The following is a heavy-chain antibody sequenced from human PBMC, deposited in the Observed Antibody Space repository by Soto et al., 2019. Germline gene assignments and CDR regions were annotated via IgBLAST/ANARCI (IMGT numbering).Heavy chain of an antibody. J-gene: IGHJ4*02. CDR2: IYYSGST. CDR1: GGSISSGDYY. Sequence: PSETLSLTCTVSGGSISSGDYYWSRIRQPPGKGLEWIGYIYYSGSTYYNPSLKSRVTISVDTSKNQFSLKLSSVTAADTAVYYCARSSVLASNDYWGQGTLVTVSS. V-gene: IGHV4-30-4*01. CDR3: ARSSVLASNDY. D-gene: IGHD6-6*01.